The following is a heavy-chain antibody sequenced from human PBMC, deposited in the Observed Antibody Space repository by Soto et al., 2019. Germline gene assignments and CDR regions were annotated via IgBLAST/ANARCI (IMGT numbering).Heavy chain of an antibody. J-gene: IGHJ6*02. CDR1: GFTFSSYW. Sequence: EVQLVESGGGLVQPGGSLRLSCAASGFTFSSYWMHWVRQAPGKGLVWVSRINSDGSSTSYADSVKGRFTISRDNAKNTLYLQMNSLRAEDTAVYYCARGLGYCSGGSCYSDYYYYYGMDVWGQGTMVTVSS. CDR2: INSDGSST. D-gene: IGHD2-15*01. V-gene: IGHV3-74*01. CDR3: ARGLGYCSGGSCYSDYYYYYGMDV.